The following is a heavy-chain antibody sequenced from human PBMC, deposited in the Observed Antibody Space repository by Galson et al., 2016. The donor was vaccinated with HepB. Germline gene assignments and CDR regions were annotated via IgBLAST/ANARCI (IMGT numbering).Heavy chain of an antibody. V-gene: IGHV3-33*01. CDR2: IWYDGSGK. D-gene: IGHD3-16*01. Sequence: GLEWVSVIWYDGSGKYYVDSVKGRFTVSRDNYRNTVYLEMNDLRGEDTAIYYCARGVLGGTLDYWGQGTLVTVSS. J-gene: IGHJ4*02. CDR3: ARGVLGGTLDY.